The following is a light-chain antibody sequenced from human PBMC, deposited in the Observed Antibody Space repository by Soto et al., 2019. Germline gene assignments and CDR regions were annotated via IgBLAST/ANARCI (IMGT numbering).Light chain of an antibody. CDR3: SSYTSSSTYV. V-gene: IGLV2-14*01. CDR2: EVT. CDR1: GSDVGGYDY. J-gene: IGLJ1*01. Sequence: ALTQPASVSGSPGQSITISCTGTGSDVGGYDYVSWYQHHPGKAPKVMIYEVTNRPSGVSNRFSGSKSGNTASLTISGLLAEDEADYYCSSYTSSSTYVFGTGTKVTV.